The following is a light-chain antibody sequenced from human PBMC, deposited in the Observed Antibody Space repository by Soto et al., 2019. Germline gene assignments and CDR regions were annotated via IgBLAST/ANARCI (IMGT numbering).Light chain of an antibody. CDR3: QQSYSIPIA. V-gene: IGKV1-39*01. CDR2: AAS. Sequence: IQITQSPSSLSASVRDRVTFTCVASQSISSYLNWYQQKPGKAPKVLIYAASSLQSGVPSRFSGSGSGTDFTLTISSLQPEDFATYYCQQSYSIPIAFGQGTRLEIK. J-gene: IGKJ5*01. CDR1: QSISSY.